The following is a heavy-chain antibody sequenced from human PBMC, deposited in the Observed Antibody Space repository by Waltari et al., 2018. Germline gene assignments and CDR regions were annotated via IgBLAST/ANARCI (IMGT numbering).Heavy chain of an antibody. CDR3: ARDRGRGIYLDT. J-gene: IGHJ5*02. Sequence: QLQLQESGPGLVKPSGTLSLRCTVSGDSMSSTDWWSWVRQSPQKGLEGIGQVQYSGRSNYNPSFARRVTVSIDTSNNQFSLKLTSATAADTAMYYCARDRGRGIYLDTWGPGMQVTVSP. CDR2: VQYSGRS. D-gene: IGHD2-15*01. CDR1: GDSMSSTDW. V-gene: IGHV4-4*02.